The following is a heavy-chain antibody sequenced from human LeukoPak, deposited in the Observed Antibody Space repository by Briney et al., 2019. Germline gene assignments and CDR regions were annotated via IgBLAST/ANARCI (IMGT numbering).Heavy chain of an antibody. CDR3: ARYCSGGSCYSAYTFDI. CDR1: GFTFTTCW. CDR2: INSDGSIT. J-gene: IGHJ3*02. Sequence: PGGSLRLSCAASGFTFTTCWMHWVRQAPGKGLVWVSRINSDGSITNYADSVKGRFTISRDNAKNTLYLQMNSLRAEDTAVYYCARYCSGGSCYSAYTFDIWGQGTMVTVSS. V-gene: IGHV3-74*01. D-gene: IGHD2-15*01.